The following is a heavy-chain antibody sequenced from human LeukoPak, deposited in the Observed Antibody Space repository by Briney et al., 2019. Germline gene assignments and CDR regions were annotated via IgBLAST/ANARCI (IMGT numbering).Heavy chain of an antibody. D-gene: IGHD5-18*01. Sequence: SVKVSCKASGGTFSSYTISWVRQAPGPGLEWMGRIIPILGIANYAQKFQGRVTITADKSTSTAYMELSSLRSEDTAVYYCARDRGYSYGYFDYWGQGTLVTVSS. J-gene: IGHJ4*02. CDR1: GGTFSSYT. CDR2: IIPILGIA. CDR3: ARDRGYSYGYFDY. V-gene: IGHV1-69*04.